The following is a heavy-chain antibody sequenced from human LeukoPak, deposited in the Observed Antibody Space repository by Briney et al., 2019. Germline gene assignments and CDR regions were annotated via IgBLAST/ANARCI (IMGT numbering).Heavy chain of an antibody. J-gene: IGHJ5*02. CDR1: GGSISSSNW. CDR2: IYYSGST. D-gene: IGHD3-3*01. Sequence: SETLSLTCAVSGGSISSSNWWSWIRQPPGKGLEWIGYIYYSGSTNYNPSLKSRVTISVDTSKNQFSLKLSSVTAADTAVYYCARVRDYDFWSGYPNWFDPWGQGTLVTVSS. V-gene: IGHV4-61*01. CDR3: ARVRDYDFWSGYPNWFDP.